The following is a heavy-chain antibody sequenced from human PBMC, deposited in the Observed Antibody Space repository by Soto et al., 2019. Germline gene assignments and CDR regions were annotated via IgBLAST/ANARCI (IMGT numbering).Heavy chain of an antibody. CDR3: ARSPYSPGADYYYGMDV. CDR1: GFTFRSYD. Sequence: EVQLVESGGGLVQPGGSLRLSCAASGFTFRSYDMHWVRQATGKGLEWVSAIGTAGDTYYPGSVKGRFTISRENAKNSLYLQMNSLRAEDTAVYYCARSPYSPGADYYYGMDVWGQGTTVTVSS. CDR2: IGTAGDT. J-gene: IGHJ6*02. D-gene: IGHD2-21*01. V-gene: IGHV3-13*01.